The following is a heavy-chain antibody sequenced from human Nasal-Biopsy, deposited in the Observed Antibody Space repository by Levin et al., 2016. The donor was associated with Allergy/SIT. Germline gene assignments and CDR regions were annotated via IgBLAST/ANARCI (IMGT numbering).Heavy chain of an antibody. Sequence: GESLKISCVASGFTLSNSGVFWVRQAPGKGLEWVALTSKDGSSQYYAASVQGRFTVTRDSSKNTLFLQLSGLRSDDTAIYYCAKDRATQYSYSMDVWGQGTPVSVSS. CDR3: AKDRATQYSYSMDV. V-gene: IGHV3-30*18. CDR1: GFTLSNSG. CDR2: TSKDGSSQ. J-gene: IGHJ6*02.